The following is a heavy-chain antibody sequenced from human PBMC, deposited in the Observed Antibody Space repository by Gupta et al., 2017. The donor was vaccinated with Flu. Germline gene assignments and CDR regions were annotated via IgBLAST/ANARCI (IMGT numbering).Heavy chain of an antibody. V-gene: IGHV3-33*01. CDR2: IWYDGSNK. Sequence: QVQLVESGGGVVQPGRSLRLSCAASGFTFSSYGMHWVRQAPGKGLEWVAVIWYDGSNKYYADSVKGRFTISRDNSKNTLYLQMNSLRAEDTAVYYCARPSGEGYYGMDVWGQGTTVTVSS. CDR3: ARPSGEGYYGMDV. CDR1: GFTFSSYG. J-gene: IGHJ6*02. D-gene: IGHD1-26*01.